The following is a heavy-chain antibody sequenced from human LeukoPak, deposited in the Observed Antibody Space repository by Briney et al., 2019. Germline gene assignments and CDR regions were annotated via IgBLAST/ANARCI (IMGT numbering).Heavy chain of an antibody. CDR2: IRYDGSNK. V-gene: IGHV3-30*02. J-gene: IGHJ6*02. Sequence: PGRSLRLSCAASGFTFSSYGMHWVRQAPGKGLEWVAFIRYDGSNKYYADSVKGRFTISRDNSKNTLYLQMNSLRAEDTAVYYCAKSVGFYYGMDVWGQGTTVTVSS. CDR1: GFTFSSYG. CDR3: AKSVGFYYGMDV. D-gene: IGHD1-26*01.